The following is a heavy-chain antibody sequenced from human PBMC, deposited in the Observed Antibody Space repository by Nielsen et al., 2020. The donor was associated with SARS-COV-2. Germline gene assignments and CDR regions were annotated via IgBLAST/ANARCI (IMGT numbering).Heavy chain of an antibody. CDR3: ARDLTSSHVNLDY. V-gene: IGHV3-21*01. CDR1: GFTFNTYY. CDR2: IGPRSTYI. D-gene: IGHD2-2*01. Sequence: GGSLRLSCAASGFTFNTYYMNWVRQAPGKGLEWVSSIGPRSTYISYADSVKGRFTISRDNAKNSLYLQMNSLRAEDTAVYYCARDLTSSHVNLDYWGQGTLVTVSS. J-gene: IGHJ4*02.